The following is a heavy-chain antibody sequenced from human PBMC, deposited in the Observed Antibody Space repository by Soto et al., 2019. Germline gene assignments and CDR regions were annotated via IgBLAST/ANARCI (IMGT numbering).Heavy chain of an antibody. CDR3: ARHLTVTHDYCPAY. Sequence: PGESLKISCKGSGYTFSSNWIGWVRQMPGKGLEWMGIIYPGDSDTRYSPSFRGQVTISADKSISTAYLQWSSLKASDTAMYYCARHLTVTHDYCPAYWGQGTLVTVSS. CDR2: IYPGDSDT. V-gene: IGHV5-51*01. J-gene: IGHJ4*02. CDR1: GYTFSSNW. D-gene: IGHD5-12*01.